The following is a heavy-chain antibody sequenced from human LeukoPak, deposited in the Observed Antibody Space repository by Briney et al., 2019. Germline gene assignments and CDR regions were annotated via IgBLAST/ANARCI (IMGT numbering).Heavy chain of an antibody. V-gene: IGHV6-1*01. CDR3: ASGARGDALYNWFDP. CDR1: GDRVSNNRAA. D-gene: IGHD2-21*02. J-gene: IGHJ5*02. Sequence: SQTLSLTCAIAGDRVSNNRAAWNWIRQSPSRGLEWLGRTYYRSRWYSDYALSVKTRITINADTSKNRISLQLHSVTLEDTAVYYCASGARGDALYNWFDPWGQGTLVTVSS. CDR2: TYYRSRWYS.